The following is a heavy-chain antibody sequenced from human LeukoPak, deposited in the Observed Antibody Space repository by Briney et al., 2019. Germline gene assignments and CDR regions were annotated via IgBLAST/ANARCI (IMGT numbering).Heavy chain of an antibody. CDR2: IIPIFGTA. V-gene: IGHV1-69*06. J-gene: IGHJ4*02. CDR3: ASRDSSWSFDY. D-gene: IGHD6-13*01. CDR1: GGTFSSHA. Sequence: ASVKVSCKASGGTFSSHAISWVRQAPGQGLEWMGGIIPIFGTANYAQKFQGRVTITADKSTSTAYMELSSLRSEDTAVYYCASRDSSWSFDYWGQGTLVTVSS.